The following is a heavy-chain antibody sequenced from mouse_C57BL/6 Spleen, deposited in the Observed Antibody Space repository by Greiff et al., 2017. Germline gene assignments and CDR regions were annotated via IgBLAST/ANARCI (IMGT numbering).Heavy chain of an antibody. V-gene: IGHV1-55*01. CDR2: IYPGSGST. CDR3: ARERNYGSRGYFDY. J-gene: IGHJ2*01. CDR1: GYTFTSYW. Sequence: VQLQQPGAELVKPGASVKMSCKASGYTFTSYWITWVKQRPGQGLEWIGDIYPGSGSTNYNEKFKSKATLTVDPSSSTAYMQLSSLTSEDSAVYYCARERNYGSRGYFDYWGQGTTLTVSS. D-gene: IGHD1-1*01.